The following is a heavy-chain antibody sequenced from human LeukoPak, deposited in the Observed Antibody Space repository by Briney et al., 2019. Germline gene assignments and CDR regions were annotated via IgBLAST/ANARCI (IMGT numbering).Heavy chain of an antibody. V-gene: IGHV3-48*01. CDR2: ISSSSSTI. CDR1: VFTSSRYS. CDR3: ARGLKSYHSSGYYYGS. J-gene: IGHJ4*02. D-gene: IGHD3-22*01. Sequence: VRSPSLSCAPSVFTSSRYSITWVRQAPGQGREWVSYISSSSSTIYYADSVKGRFTISRDNAKNSLYLQMNSLRAEDTAVYYCARGLKSYHSSGYYYGSWGQGTLVTVSS.